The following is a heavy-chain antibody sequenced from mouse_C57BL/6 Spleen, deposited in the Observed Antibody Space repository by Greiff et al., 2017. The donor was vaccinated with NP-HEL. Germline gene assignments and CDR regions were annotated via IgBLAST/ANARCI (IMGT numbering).Heavy chain of an antibody. CDR1: GYTFTSYW. Sequence: QVQLKQPGAELVKPGASVKLSCKASGYTFTSYWMQWVKQRPGQGLEWIGEIDPSDSYTNYNQKFKGKATLTVDTSSSTAYMQLSSLTSEDSAVYYCARSTDYFDYWGQGTTLTVSS. V-gene: IGHV1-50*01. CDR3: ARSTDYFDY. J-gene: IGHJ2*01. CDR2: IDPSDSYT.